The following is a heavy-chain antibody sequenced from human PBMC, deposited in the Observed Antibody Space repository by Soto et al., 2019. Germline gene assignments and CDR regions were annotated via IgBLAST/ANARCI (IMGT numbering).Heavy chain of an antibody. J-gene: IGHJ6*02. V-gene: IGHV3-7*03. CDR2: IKQDGSEK. Sequence: EVQLVESGGGLVQPGGSLRLSCAASGFTFSTYWMSWVRQDPGKGLEWVANIKQDGSEKYYVDSVKGRYTISRDNAKKSLYLQMSSLRGEDTAVYYCARDGTPATLYGMDVWGQGTTVTVSS. D-gene: IGHD2-15*01. CDR3: ARDGTPATLYGMDV. CDR1: GFTFSTYW.